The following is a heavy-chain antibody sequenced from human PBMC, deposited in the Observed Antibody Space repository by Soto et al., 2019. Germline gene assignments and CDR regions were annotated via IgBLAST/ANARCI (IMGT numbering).Heavy chain of an antibody. J-gene: IGHJ4*02. CDR2: IKQDESEK. Sequence: EVQLVESGGGLVQPGVSLRLSCAASGFTFSNFWMSWVRQAPGKGLEWVANIKQDESEKYSVDSVKGRFTISRDNAKNSLYLQMNSLRAEDTAVYYCARGPSTTVTTRHSYFDYWGQGTLVTVSS. D-gene: IGHD4-17*01. CDR1: GFTFSNFW. CDR3: ARGPSTTVTTRHSYFDY. V-gene: IGHV3-7*01.